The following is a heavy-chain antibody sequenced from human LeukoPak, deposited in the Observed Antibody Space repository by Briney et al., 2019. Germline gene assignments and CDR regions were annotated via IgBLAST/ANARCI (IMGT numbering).Heavy chain of an antibody. CDR1: GFTFSSYA. CDR3: AKRVEYSSPGGYFDY. Sequence: GGSLRLSCAASGFTFSSYAMHWVRQALGKWLEWVAVISYDGSNKYYADSVKGRFTISRDNSKNTLYLQMNSLRAEDTAVYYCAKRVEYSSPGGYFDYWGQGILVTVAS. CDR2: ISYDGSNK. V-gene: IGHV3-30-3*02. J-gene: IGHJ4*02. D-gene: IGHD6-6*01.